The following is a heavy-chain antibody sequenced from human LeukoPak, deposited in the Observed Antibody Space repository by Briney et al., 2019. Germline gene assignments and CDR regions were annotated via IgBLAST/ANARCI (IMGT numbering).Heavy chain of an antibody. D-gene: IGHD1-26*01. Sequence: HAGGSLRLSCAASGFTVSSSSMNWVRQAPGKGLDWGSYISGSGGDIHYADSVKGRFTISRNNAKNSLYLQMTSLRDEDTAVYYCARDLHSGAYTFDYWGQGTLVTVSS. V-gene: IGHV3-48*02. CDR1: GFTVSSSS. J-gene: IGHJ4*02. CDR3: ARDLHSGAYTFDY. CDR2: ISGSGGDI.